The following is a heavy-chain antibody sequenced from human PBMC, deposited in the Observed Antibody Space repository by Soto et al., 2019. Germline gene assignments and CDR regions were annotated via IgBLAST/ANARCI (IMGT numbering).Heavy chain of an antibody. CDR1: GFTFSNSW. Sequence: GESLKISCAASGFTFSNSWMSWVRQAPGKGLEWVANIKEDGSEKDYVDPVKGRFTITRDNAKNSLYLQMNNLRAEDTAVYFCKGKRLGMDVWGQGTTVTVSS. J-gene: IGHJ6*02. CDR2: IKEDGSEK. CDR3: KGKRLGMDV. D-gene: IGHD3-16*01. V-gene: IGHV3-7*03.